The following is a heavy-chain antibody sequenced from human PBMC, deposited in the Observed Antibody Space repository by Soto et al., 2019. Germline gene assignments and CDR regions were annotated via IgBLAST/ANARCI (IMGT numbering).Heavy chain of an antibody. Sequence: QVQLQESGPGLVKPSQTLSLTCTVSGASMRSGDCYWSWIRQYPGKGLEWIGYIYSSGSTYYNPSLKSRLTISIDTSKNQFSLRLSSVTAADTAVYYCARDRSGWRGDDWFDPWGQGTLVTVSP. V-gene: IGHV4-31*03. CDR1: GASMRSGDCY. CDR3: ARDRSGWRGDDWFDP. J-gene: IGHJ5*02. D-gene: IGHD6-19*01. CDR2: IYSSGST.